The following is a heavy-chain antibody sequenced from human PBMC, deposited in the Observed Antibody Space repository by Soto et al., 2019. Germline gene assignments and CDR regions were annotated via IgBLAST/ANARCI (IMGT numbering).Heavy chain of an antibody. CDR3: AKDRLPYCGGDCYRSLGY. D-gene: IGHD2-21*02. J-gene: IGHJ4*02. Sequence: PGGSLRLSCAASAFTFSTYGMHWVRQAPGRGLEWVAVISYDGRNKYYADSVKGRFTISRDNSKNTLYLQMNSLRAEDTAVYYCAKDRLPYCGGDCYRSLGYWGQGTLVTVSS. V-gene: IGHV3-30*18. CDR1: AFTFSTYG. CDR2: ISYDGRNK.